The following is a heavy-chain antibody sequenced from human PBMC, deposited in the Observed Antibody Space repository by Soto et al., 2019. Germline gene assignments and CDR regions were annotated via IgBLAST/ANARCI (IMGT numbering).Heavy chain of an antibody. V-gene: IGHV3-48*03. Sequence: GGSLRLSCAASGFPFGSYEMNWVRQAPGKGLEWVSYISSSGSTSYYADSVKGRFTISRDNAKNSLYLEMNSLRAEDMAVYYCAVTMIMVVGFDYWGQGTRVTVSS. CDR1: GFPFGSYE. J-gene: IGHJ4*02. CDR3: AVTMIMVVGFDY. D-gene: IGHD2-15*01. CDR2: ISSSGSTS.